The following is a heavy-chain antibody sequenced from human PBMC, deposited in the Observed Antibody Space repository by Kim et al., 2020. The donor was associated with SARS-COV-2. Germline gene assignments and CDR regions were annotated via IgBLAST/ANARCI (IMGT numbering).Heavy chain of an antibody. D-gene: IGHD3-10*01. V-gene: IGHV3-23*01. Sequence: GGSLRLSCAASGFTFSSYAMSWVRQAPGKGLEWVSAISGSGGSTYYADSVKGRFTISRDNSKNTLYLQMNSLRAEDTAVYYCAKSTLAYYYGSGGYYRQNYYYYYGMDVWGQGTTVTVSS. CDR1: GFTFSSYA. CDR3: AKSTLAYYYGSGGYYRQNYYYYYGMDV. J-gene: IGHJ6*02. CDR2: ISGSGGST.